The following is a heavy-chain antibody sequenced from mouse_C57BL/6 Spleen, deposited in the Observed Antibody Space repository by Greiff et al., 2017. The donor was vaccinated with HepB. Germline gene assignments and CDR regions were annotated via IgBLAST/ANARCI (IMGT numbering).Heavy chain of an antibody. D-gene: IGHD1-1*01. V-gene: IGHV1-63*01. Sequence: QVQLKQSGAELVRPGTSVKMSCKASGYTFTNYWIGWAKQRPGHGLEWIGEIYPGGGYTNYNEKFKGKATLTADKSSSTAYMQFSSLTSEDSAIYYCARTHYYGSSSYYFDYWGQGTTLTVSS. J-gene: IGHJ2*01. CDR1: GYTFTNYW. CDR2: IYPGGGYT. CDR3: ARTHYYGSSSYYFDY.